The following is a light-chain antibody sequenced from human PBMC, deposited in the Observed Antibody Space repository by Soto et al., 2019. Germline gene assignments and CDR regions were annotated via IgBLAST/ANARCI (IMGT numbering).Light chain of an antibody. V-gene: IGLV2-14*01. CDR1: SSEVGSYNY. Sequence: QSVLTQPASVSGSPGQSITISCTGTSSEVGSYNYVSWYQQHPGKAPKLMIYDVSNRPSGVSNRFSGSKSGNTASLTISGLQAEDEADYYCNSYTSSSTGVFGTGTKVTVL. CDR3: NSYTSSSTGV. CDR2: DVS. J-gene: IGLJ1*01.